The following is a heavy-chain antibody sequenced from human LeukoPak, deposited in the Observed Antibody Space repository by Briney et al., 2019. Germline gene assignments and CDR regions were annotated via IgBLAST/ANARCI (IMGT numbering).Heavy chain of an antibody. CDR1: GGSLSSYY. V-gene: IGHV4-59*08. D-gene: IGHD5-24*01. J-gene: IGHJ4*02. Sequence: SETLSLTCTVSGGSLSSYYWSWIRQPPGEGLEWSGYIYYSGSTNYNPSLKSRVTISVDTSKNQFSLKLSSVTAADTAVYYCARPTGWLQYEGAFDYWGQGTMLTVSS. CDR3: ARPTGWLQYEGAFDY. CDR2: IYYSGST.